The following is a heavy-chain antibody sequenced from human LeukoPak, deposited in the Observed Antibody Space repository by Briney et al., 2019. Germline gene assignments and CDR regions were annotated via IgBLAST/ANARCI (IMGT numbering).Heavy chain of an antibody. CDR1: GGSFSGYY. CDR2: INHSGST. V-gene: IGHV4-34*01. J-gene: IGHJ4*02. D-gene: IGHD3-3*01. Sequence: SETLSLTCAVYGGSFSGYYWSWIRQPPGKGLEWIGEINHSGSTNYNPSLKSRVTISVDTSKNQFSLKLSSVTAADTAVYYCARVGYDFWSGYLHYFDYWGQGTLVTVSS. CDR3: ARVGYDFWSGYLHYFDY.